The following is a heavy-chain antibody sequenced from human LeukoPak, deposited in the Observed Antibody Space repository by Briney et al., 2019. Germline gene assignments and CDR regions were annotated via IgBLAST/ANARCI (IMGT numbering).Heavy chain of an antibody. V-gene: IGHV4-39*01. J-gene: IGHJ4*02. CDR1: GGSISSSSYY. Sequence: PSETLSLTCTVSGGSISSSSYYWGWIRQPPGNGLEWIGNIYYSGSTYYNPSLKSRVTISVDTSKNQFSLKLSSVTAADTAVYYCARLPRATVTTTGFDYWGQGTLVTVSS. CDR2: IYYSGST. D-gene: IGHD4-11*01. CDR3: ARLPRATVTTTGFDY.